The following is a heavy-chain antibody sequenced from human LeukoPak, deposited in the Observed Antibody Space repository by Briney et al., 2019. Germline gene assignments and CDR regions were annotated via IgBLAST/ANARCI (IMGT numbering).Heavy chain of an antibody. J-gene: IGHJ3*02. D-gene: IGHD7-27*01. V-gene: IGHV3-7*01. CDR2: IKQDGSEK. CDR1: GLTFSSYW. Sequence: GGSLRLSCAASGLTFSSYWMSWVRQAPGKGLEWVANIKQDGSEKYYVDSVKGRFTISRDNAKNSLYLQMNSLRAEDTAVNYCARGTELGPAFDAFDIWGQGTMVTVSS. CDR3: ARGTELGPAFDAFDI.